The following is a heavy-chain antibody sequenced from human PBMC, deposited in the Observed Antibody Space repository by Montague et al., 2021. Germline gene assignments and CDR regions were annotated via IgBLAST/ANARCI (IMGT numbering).Heavy chain of an antibody. CDR3: AIDASGSYVGWFNP. D-gene: IGHD3-10*01. J-gene: IGHJ5*02. Sequence: TLSLTCSFSGGSFSTGRYPWSRIPPRPGQGLECLGNTSLRGTTYYNPSLSRRLSISLDTSRNHLSLQLTSVTAADTAIYYCAIDASGSYVGWFNPWGQGALVTVSS. CDR2: TSLRGTT. CDR1: GGSFSTGRYP. V-gene: IGHV4-31*03.